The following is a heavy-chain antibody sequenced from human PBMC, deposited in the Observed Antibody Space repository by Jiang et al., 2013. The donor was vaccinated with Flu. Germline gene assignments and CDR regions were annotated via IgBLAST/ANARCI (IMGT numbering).Heavy chain of an antibody. Sequence: VKVSCKASGGTFSSYAISWVRQAPGQGLEWMGRIIPILGIANYAQKFQGRVTITADKSTSTAYMELSSLRSEDTAVYYCASSVARTRTPADYWGQGTLVTVSS. CDR3: ASSVARTRTPADY. CDR2: IIPILGIA. CDR1: GGTFSSYA. J-gene: IGHJ4*02. D-gene: IGHD5-12*01. V-gene: IGHV1-69*04.